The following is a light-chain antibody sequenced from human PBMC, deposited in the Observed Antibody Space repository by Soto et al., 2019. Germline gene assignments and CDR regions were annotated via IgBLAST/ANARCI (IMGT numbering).Light chain of an antibody. CDR2: AAS. V-gene: IGKV1-9*01. CDR1: QGIGFY. Sequence: IPLTQSPSSLSASVGDRVTITCRASQGIGFYLAWYQQKPGSAPQLLLYAASTMQSGVPSRFSGSGSGTNFTLTISGLQPEDFATYYCQHVNSYPPFTFGPGTTVDLK. J-gene: IGKJ3*01. CDR3: QHVNSYPPFT.